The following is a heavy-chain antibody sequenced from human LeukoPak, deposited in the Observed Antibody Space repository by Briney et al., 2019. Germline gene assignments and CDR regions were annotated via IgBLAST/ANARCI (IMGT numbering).Heavy chain of an antibody. CDR1: GFSFIKGW. D-gene: IGHD6-19*01. Sequence: GGSLRLSCTASGFSFIKGWMSWVRQAPGKGLECVGRVKSKSDGGTIDYGAPVKGRFTISRDDSKNMLYLQMNSLQTEDTAVYYCTTDRGIAVRPLFDYWGQGTLVTVSS. CDR2: VKSKSDGGTI. CDR3: TTDRGIAVRPLFDY. V-gene: IGHV3-15*01. J-gene: IGHJ4*02.